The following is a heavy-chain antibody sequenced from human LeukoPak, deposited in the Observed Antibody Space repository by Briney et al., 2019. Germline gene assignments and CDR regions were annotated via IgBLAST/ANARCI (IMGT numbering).Heavy chain of an antibody. CDR2: VYGGGST. CDR1: GFTVSTIY. V-gene: IGHV3-66*04. D-gene: IGHD3-3*01. J-gene: IGHJ6*02. CDR3: ARHFGVISKGVYYYYYGLDV. Sequence: PGGSLDLSFAASGFTVSTIYMSWFRKAPGKGLDWSPVVYGGGSTYYADSVKGRFTISRDNSKNTLYLQMSSLRAEDTAVYYCARHFGVISKGVYYYYYGLDVWGQGTTVTVSS.